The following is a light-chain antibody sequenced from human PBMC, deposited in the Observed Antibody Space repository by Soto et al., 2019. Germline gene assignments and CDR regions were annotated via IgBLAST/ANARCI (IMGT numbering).Light chain of an antibody. V-gene: IGLV2-14*01. CDR1: SNDVGGYNY. CDR3: SSYTSSRAYV. Sequence: QSALTQPASVSGSPGQSITISCTGTSNDVGGYNYVSWYEQQSGKAPKLMIHEVSNRPSGVSNRFSGSKSGNTASLTISGLQAEDEADYYCSSYTSSRAYVFGIGTKLT. CDR2: EVS. J-gene: IGLJ1*01.